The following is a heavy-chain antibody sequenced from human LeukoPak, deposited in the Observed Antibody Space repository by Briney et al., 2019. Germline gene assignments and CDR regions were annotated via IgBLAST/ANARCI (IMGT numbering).Heavy chain of an antibody. V-gene: IGHV4-59*01. J-gene: IGHJ1*01. CDR1: GGSISTYY. D-gene: IGHD1-26*01. CDR3: ARSGGSYTLDVAY. CDR2: VYYSGST. Sequence: SETLSLTCTVSGGSISTYYWSWIRQPPGKRLEWIGYVYYSGSTKYNSSLKSRVNISIDTSKNQFSLKLSSVTAADTAVYHCARSGGSYTLDVAYWGQGILVTVSS.